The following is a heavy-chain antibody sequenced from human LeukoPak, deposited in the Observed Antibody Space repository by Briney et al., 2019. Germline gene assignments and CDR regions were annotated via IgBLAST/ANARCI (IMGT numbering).Heavy chain of an antibody. V-gene: IGHV1-69*05. CDR3: ARGAAVTTFYYYYYMDV. D-gene: IGHD4-17*01. CDR1: GGTFSSYA. Sequence: SVKVSCKASGGTFSSYAISWVRQAPGQGLEWMGGIIPIFGTANYAQKFQGRVTITTGDSTSTAYMELSSLRSEDTAVYYCARGAAVTTFYYYYYMDVWGKGTTVTVSS. CDR2: IIPIFGTA. J-gene: IGHJ6*03.